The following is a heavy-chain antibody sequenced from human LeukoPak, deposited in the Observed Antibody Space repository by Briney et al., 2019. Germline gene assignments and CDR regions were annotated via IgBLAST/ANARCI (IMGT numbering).Heavy chain of an antibody. CDR1: GGTFSSYA. J-gene: IGHJ6*02. Sequence: ASVKVSCKASGGTFSSYAISWVRQAPGQGLEWMGRIIPILGIANYAQKFQGRVTITADKSTSTAYMELSSLRSEDTAVYYCARVGITMHYNYYGMDVWGQGTTVTVSS. V-gene: IGHV1-69*04. D-gene: IGHD3-10*01. CDR2: IIPILGIA. CDR3: ARVGITMHYNYYGMDV.